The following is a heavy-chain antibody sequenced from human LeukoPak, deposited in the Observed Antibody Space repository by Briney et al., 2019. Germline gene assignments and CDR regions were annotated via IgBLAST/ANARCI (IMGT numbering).Heavy chain of an antibody. J-gene: IGHJ3*02. Sequence: PGGSLRLSCAASGFLVSDDYMSWVRQAPGKGLEWASTISDAGITYYADSVKGRFTISRDNSKNTLYLQMNNLRVEDTAVYYCAGVFNIWGQGTMVTVSS. CDR3: AGVFNI. V-gene: IGHV3-53*01. CDR2: ISDAGIT. CDR1: GFLVSDDY.